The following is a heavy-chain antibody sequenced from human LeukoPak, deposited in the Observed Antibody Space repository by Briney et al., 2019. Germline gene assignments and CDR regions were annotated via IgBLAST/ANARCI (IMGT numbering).Heavy chain of an antibody. J-gene: IGHJ3*02. Sequence: GGSLRLSCAASGFTFSSYAMSWVRQAPGKGLEWVSAISGSGGSTYYADSVKGRFTISRDNSKNTLYLQMNSLRAEDTAVYYCAKDRGFLEWPYDAFDIWGQGTMVTVSS. CDR2: ISGSGGST. CDR1: GFTFSSYA. V-gene: IGHV3-23*01. D-gene: IGHD3-3*01. CDR3: AKDRGFLEWPYDAFDI.